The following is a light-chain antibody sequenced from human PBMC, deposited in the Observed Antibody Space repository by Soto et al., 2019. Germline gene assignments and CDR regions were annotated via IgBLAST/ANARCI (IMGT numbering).Light chain of an antibody. CDR1: QSVGSSNY. Sequence: EVVLTQSPGTLSLSLGERATLSCRTSQSVGSSNYLAWYQEKPGQAPRLLIYGASNRATGIPDRFSASGSGTDITLTISILEPEDFAVYYCQQYETSPPTFGLGTKVEI. CDR2: GAS. J-gene: IGKJ1*01. V-gene: IGKV3-20*01. CDR3: QQYETSPPT.